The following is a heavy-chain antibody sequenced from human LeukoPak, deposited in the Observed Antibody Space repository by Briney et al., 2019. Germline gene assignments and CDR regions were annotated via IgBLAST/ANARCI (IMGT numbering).Heavy chain of an antibody. Sequence: GASVKVSCKASGYTFTSYGISWVGQAPGQGLEWMGWISAYNGNTNYAQKLQGRVTMTTDTSTSTAYMELRSLRSDDTAVYYCARDLISKIWFGESCFDYWGQGTLVTVSS. CDR3: ARDLISKIWFGESCFDY. CDR1: GYTFTSYG. D-gene: IGHD3-10*01. V-gene: IGHV1-18*04. CDR2: ISAYNGNT. J-gene: IGHJ4*02.